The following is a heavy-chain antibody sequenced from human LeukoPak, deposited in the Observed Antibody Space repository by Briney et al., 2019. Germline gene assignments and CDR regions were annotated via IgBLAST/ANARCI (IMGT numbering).Heavy chain of an antibody. CDR3: AKGSPMRPNYYYGMDV. D-gene: IGHD6-19*01. CDR1: GFTFSSYG. V-gene: IGHV3-30*18. CDR2: ISYDGSNK. J-gene: IGHJ6*04. Sequence: GGSLRLSCAASGFTFSSYGMHWVRQAPGKGLEWVAVISYDGSNKYYADSVKGRFTISRDNSKNTLYLQRNSLRAEDTAVYYCAKGSPMRPNYYYGMDVWGKGTTVTVSS.